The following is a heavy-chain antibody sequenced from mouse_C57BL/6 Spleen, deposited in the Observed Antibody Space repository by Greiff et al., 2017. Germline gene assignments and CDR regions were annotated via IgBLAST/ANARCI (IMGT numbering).Heavy chain of an antibody. CDR1: GYAFTSSW. Sequence: QVQLKQSGPELVKPGASVKISCKASGYAFTSSWMHWVKQRPGQGLEWIGRINPGDGGTNYNGKFKGKATLTADKSSSTAYMQLSSLTSEDSAVYFCAKGSSDFDYWGQGTTLTVSS. CDR3: AKGSSDFDY. D-gene: IGHD3-2*02. V-gene: IGHV1-82*01. CDR2: INPGDGGT. J-gene: IGHJ2*01.